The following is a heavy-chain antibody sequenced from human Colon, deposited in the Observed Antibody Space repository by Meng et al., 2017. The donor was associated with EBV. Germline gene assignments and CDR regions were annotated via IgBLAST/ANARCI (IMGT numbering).Heavy chain of an antibody. Sequence: QVQLQEAGPGLGEPSGTLSLTCAVSGASISSNNWWSWVRQPPGKGLEWIGEIYHGGNTNYNPSLKSRVTISVDRSNDQFSLSLSSVTAADTAVYYCARGNAYNAPSFDYWGQGTLVTVSS. CDR2: IYHGGNT. CDR3: ARGNAYNAPSFDY. V-gene: IGHV4-4*02. J-gene: IGHJ4*02. CDR1: GASISSNNW. D-gene: IGHD5-24*01.